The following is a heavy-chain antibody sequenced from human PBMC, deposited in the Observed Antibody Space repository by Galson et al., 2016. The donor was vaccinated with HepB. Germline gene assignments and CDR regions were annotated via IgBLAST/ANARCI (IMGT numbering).Heavy chain of an antibody. CDR3: ARQIYGTVPQPFDC. J-gene: IGHJ4*02. D-gene: IGHD4-17*01. V-gene: IGHV3-66*04. CDR2: IYSGGNT. Sequence: SLRLSCAVSGFSVTSNYLSWVRQAPGKGPEWVSIIYSGGNTYYADSVKGRFTISRDSSKNTVYLRMNSLRADDTAIYYCARQIYGTVPQPFDCWGQGTLVTVSS. CDR1: GFSVTSNY.